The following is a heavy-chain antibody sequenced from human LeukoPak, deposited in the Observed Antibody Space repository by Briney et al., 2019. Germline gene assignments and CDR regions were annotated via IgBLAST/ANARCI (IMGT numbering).Heavy chain of an antibody. CDR2: IYYSGST. CDR3: ARVGSSWPHYYFDS. J-gene: IGHJ4*02. D-gene: IGHD6-13*01. CDR1: GGSISSYY. V-gene: IGHV4-59*08. Sequence: SETLSLTCTVSGGSISSYYWSWIRQPPGKGLEWIGYIYYSGSTNYNPSLKSRVTISVDTSKNQFSLKLSSVTAADTAVYYCARVGSSWPHYYFDSWGRGTLVTVSS.